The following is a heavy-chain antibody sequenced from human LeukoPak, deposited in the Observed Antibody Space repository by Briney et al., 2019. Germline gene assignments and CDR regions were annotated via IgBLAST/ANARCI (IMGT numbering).Heavy chain of an antibody. Sequence: GGSLRLSCAASGFTFSNYTMNWVRQAPGKGLEWVSYISSSGSTIYYADSVKGRFTVSRDNAKNSLYLQMNSLRAEDTAVYYCAKGRDGYNSLPFDYWGQGTLVTVSS. D-gene: IGHD5-24*01. V-gene: IGHV3-48*04. CDR2: ISSSGSTI. CDR3: AKGRDGYNSLPFDY. CDR1: GFTFSNYT. J-gene: IGHJ4*02.